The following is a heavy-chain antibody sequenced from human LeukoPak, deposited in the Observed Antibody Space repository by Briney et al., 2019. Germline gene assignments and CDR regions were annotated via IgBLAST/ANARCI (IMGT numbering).Heavy chain of an antibody. CDR2: ISSSSSYI. CDR3: ARDSRLKAFDI. V-gene: IGHV3-21*01. Sequence: GRSLRLSCAAPGFTFSSYSMNWVRQAPGKGLEWVSSISSSSSYIYYADSVKGRFTISRDNAKNSLYLQMNSLRAEDTAVYYCARDSRLKAFDIWGQGTMVTVSS. J-gene: IGHJ3*02. CDR1: GFTFSSYS. D-gene: IGHD2/OR15-2a*01.